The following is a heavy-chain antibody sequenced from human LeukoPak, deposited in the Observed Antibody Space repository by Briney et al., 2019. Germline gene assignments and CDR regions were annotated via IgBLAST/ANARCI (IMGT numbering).Heavy chain of an antibody. CDR3: ARKAYGDYAQNDY. CDR2: ISGYNGDT. D-gene: IGHD4-17*01. Sequence: ASVKLSCKPSGYTFTDYGTNWLRQSPGHGLGGWGWISGYNGDTKYAQRLQGRVTMTTDTSTSTAYMELRSLRSDDTAVYYCARKAYGDYAQNDYWGQGTLVTVSS. V-gene: IGHV1-18*01. CDR1: GYTFTDYG. J-gene: IGHJ4*02.